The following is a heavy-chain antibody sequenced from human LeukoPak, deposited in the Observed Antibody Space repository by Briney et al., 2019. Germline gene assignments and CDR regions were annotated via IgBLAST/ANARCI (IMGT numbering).Heavy chain of an antibody. CDR1: GFTFSSYA. CDR3: ARPLYSASYWDAFDI. V-gene: IGHV3-30-3*01. Sequence: HSGGSLRLSCAASGFTFSSYAMHWVRQAPGKGLEWVAVISYDGGNKYYADSVKGRFTISRDNSKNTLYLQMNSLRAEDTAVYYCARPLYSASYWDAFDIWGQGTMVTVSS. J-gene: IGHJ3*02. D-gene: IGHD5-12*01. CDR2: ISYDGGNK.